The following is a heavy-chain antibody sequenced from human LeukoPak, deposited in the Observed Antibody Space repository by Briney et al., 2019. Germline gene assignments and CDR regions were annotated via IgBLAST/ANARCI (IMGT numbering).Heavy chain of an antibody. Sequence: SETLSLTCAVCGGSFSGYYWSWIRQPPGKGLEWIGEINRSGSTNYNTSLKSRVAISVDTSKNHCSLKLSSVTAADTAVYYCARHAAKRITMIVVVIRGSWFDPWGQGTLVTVSS. D-gene: IGHD3-22*01. V-gene: IGHV4-34*01. CDR2: INRSGST. CDR1: GGSFSGYY. J-gene: IGHJ5*02. CDR3: ARHAAKRITMIVVVIRGSWFDP.